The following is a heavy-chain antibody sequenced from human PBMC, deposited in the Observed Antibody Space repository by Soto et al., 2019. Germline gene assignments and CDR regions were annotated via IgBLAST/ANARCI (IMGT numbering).Heavy chain of an antibody. Sequence: QVQLVQSGAEVKKPGASVKVSCKASGYTFTSYAMHWVRQAPGQRLEWMGWINAGNGNTKYSQKFQGRVTITRDTSASTDYMELSSLRSEDTAVYYCARRAYYDFWSGFDYWGQGTLVTVSS. V-gene: IGHV1-3*01. CDR3: ARRAYYDFWSGFDY. CDR1: GYTFTSYA. J-gene: IGHJ4*02. D-gene: IGHD3-3*01. CDR2: INAGNGNT.